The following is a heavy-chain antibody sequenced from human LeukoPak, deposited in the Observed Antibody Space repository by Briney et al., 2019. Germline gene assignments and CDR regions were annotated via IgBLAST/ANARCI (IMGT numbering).Heavy chain of an antibody. D-gene: IGHD3-22*01. V-gene: IGHV1-69*05. Sequence: SVKVSCKASGGTFSSYAISWVRQAPGQGLEWMGGIIPIFGTANYAQKFQGRVTITTDESTSTAYMELSSLRSEGTAAYYCASYYDSSGAPFDYWGQGTLVTVSS. CDR1: GGTFSSYA. J-gene: IGHJ4*02. CDR3: ASYYDSSGAPFDY. CDR2: IIPIFGTA.